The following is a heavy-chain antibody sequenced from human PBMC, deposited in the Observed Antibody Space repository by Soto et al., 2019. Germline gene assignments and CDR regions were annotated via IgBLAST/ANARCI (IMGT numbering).Heavy chain of an antibody. CDR2: ISTSSIYI. V-gene: IGHV3-21*01. CDR3: ARDLVPSTKGLAAPTCLPY. CDR1: GCTFTSYS. Sequence: TGGSLRLSCAASGCTFTSYSMNWVRQAPGKGLEWVSSISTSSIYIYYADSVKGRFTISRDNAQNSLFLQMNSLRAEDTAVYYCARDLVPSTKGLAAPTCLPYWGQGTLVTVSS. J-gene: IGHJ4*02. D-gene: IGHD6-6*01.